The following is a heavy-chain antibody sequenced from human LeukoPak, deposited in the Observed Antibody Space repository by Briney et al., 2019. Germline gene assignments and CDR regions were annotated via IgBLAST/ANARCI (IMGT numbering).Heavy chain of an antibody. J-gene: IGHJ3*02. CDR3: ARAIRRYFGTDAFDI. D-gene: IGHD3-9*01. V-gene: IGHV4-34*01. Sequence: PSETLSLTCAVYGGSFSGYYWSWIRQPPGKGLEWIGEINHSGSTNYNPSLKSRVTISVDTSENQFSLELSSVTAADTAVYYCARAIRRYFGTDAFDIWGQGTMVTVSS. CDR1: GGSFSGYY. CDR2: INHSGST.